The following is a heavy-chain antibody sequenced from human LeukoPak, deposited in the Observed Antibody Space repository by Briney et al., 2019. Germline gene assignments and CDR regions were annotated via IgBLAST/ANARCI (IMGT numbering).Heavy chain of an antibody. CDR1: GFTFSAYL. CDR2: IKQDGSEK. J-gene: IGHJ4*02. V-gene: IGHV3-7*03. Sequence: PGGSLRLSRAASGFTFSAYLMSWVRQAPGKGLEWVANIKQDGSEKYYVDSVKGRFTISRDNAKNSLYLQMNSLRAEDTAMYYCARDSSIPYWGQGTLVTVSS. CDR3: ARDSSIPY. D-gene: IGHD2-2*02.